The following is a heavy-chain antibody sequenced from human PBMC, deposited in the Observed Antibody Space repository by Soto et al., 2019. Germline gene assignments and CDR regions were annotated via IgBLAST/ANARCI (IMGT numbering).Heavy chain of an antibody. V-gene: IGHV1-69*13. J-gene: IGHJ4*02. Sequence: SVKVSCKASGGTFSSYAISWVRQAPGQGLEWMGGIIPIFGTANYAQKFQGRVTITADESTSTAYMELSSLRSEDTAVYYCANGYCTNGVCYLRYWGQGTLVTVSS. D-gene: IGHD2-8*01. CDR2: IIPIFGTA. CDR3: ANGYCTNGVCYLRY. CDR1: GGTFSSYA.